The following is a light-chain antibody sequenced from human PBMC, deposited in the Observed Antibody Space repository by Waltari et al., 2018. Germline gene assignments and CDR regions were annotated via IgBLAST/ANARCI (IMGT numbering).Light chain of an antibody. CDR1: SSHVGSYTY. Sequence: QSALTQPASVSGSPGQSITISCTGTSSHVGSYTYVSWYQQHPGKAPKLIIYDVTNRPSGVSNRFSGSKSGNTASLTISGLQAEDEADYYCSSYMDTTTLELFGGGTSLTVL. CDR3: SSYMDTTTLEL. V-gene: IGLV2-14*03. CDR2: DVT. J-gene: IGLJ2*01.